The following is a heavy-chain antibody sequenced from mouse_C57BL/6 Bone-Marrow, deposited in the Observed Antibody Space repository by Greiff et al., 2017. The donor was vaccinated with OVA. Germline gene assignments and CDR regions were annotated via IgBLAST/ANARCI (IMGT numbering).Heavy chain of an antibody. Sequence: QVQLKESGAELARPGASVKLSCKASGYTFTSYGISWVKQRTGQGLEWIGEIYPRSGNTYYNEKFKGKATLTADKSSSTAYMELRSLTSEDSAVYFCAREEGTQGYWGQGTTLTVSS. V-gene: IGHV1-81*01. CDR3: AREEGTQGY. D-gene: IGHD3-3*01. CDR1: GYTFTSYG. CDR2: IYPRSGNT. J-gene: IGHJ2*01.